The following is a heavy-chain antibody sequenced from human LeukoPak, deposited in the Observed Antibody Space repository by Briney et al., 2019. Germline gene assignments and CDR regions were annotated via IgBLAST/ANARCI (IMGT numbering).Heavy chain of an antibody. V-gene: IGHV3-30*16. Sequence: GGSLRLSCAPSGFPFSSYPMHWVPQPPGKGLEGLAFIPQGGSYQYYAASATGRFTTSRDNSKHTLDLQMNSLRPDDTAVYYCARALGRYSSGWYFDLWGQGTLVTASS. CDR3: ARALGRYSSGWYFDL. CDR1: GFPFSSYP. D-gene: IGHD6-19*01. CDR2: IPQGGSYQ. J-gene: IGHJ4*02.